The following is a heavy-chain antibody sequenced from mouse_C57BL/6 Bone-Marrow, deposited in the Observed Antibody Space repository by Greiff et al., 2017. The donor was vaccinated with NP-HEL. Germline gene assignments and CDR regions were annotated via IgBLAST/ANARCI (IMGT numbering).Heavy chain of an antibody. CDR2: IYPRSGNT. CDR1: GYTFTSYG. Sequence: QVQLQQSGAELARPGASVKLSCKASGYTFTSYGISWVKQRTGQGLEWIGEIYPRSGNTYYNEKLKGKATLTAYKSSSTAYMELRSLTSEDSAVYFCGGRLGRVVFAYWGQGTLVTVSA. CDR3: GGRLGRVVFAY. V-gene: IGHV1-81*01. J-gene: IGHJ3*01. D-gene: IGHD4-1*01.